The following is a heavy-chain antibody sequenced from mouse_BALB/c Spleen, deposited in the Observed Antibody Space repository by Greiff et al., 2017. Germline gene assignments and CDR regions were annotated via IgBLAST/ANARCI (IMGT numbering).Heavy chain of an antibody. J-gene: IGHJ3*01. V-gene: IGHV1-77*01. CDR2: IYPGRGST. CDR1: GYTFTDYV. Sequence: VQLQQSGPELVEPGASVKMSCKASGYTFTDYVISWVKQRTGQGLEWIGEIYPGRGSTYYNEKFKGKATLTADKSSNTAYMQLSSLTSEDAAVYFCVYGNYGAYWGQGTLVTVSA. D-gene: IGHD2-1*01. CDR3: VYGNYGAY.